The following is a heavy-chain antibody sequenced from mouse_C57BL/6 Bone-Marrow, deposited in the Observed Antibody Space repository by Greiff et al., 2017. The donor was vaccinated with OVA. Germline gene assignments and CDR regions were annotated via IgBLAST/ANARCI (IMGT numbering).Heavy chain of an antibody. J-gene: IGHJ4*01. Sequence: QVQLQQSGAELVKPGASVKLSCKASGYTFTSYWMQWVKQRPGQGLEWIGEIDPSDSYTNYNQKFKGKATLTVDTSSSTAYMQLSSLTSEDSAVYYCARFYDEDYYYAMDYWGQGPSVTVSS. CDR1: GYTFTSYW. D-gene: IGHD2-3*01. V-gene: IGHV1-50*01. CDR3: ARFYDEDYYYAMDY. CDR2: IDPSDSYT.